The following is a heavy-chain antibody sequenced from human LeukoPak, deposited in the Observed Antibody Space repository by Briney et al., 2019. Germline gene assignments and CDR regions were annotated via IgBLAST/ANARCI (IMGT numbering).Heavy chain of an antibody. V-gene: IGHV4-4*07. CDR3: ARDQLLQWEENWFDP. CDR1: GGSISSYY. Sequence: PSETLSLTCTVSGGSISSYYWSWIRQPAGKGLEWIGRIYTSGSTNYNPSLKSRVTMSVDTSKNQFSLKLSSVTAADTAVYYCARDQLLQWEENWFDPWGQGTLVTVSS. CDR2: IYTSGST. D-gene: IGHD2-2*01. J-gene: IGHJ5*02.